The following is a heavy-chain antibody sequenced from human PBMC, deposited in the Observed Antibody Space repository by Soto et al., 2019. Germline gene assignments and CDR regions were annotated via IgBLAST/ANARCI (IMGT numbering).Heavy chain of an antibody. D-gene: IGHD1-26*01. CDR2: IIGSGGST. V-gene: IGHV3-23*01. CDR1: GCTFSSYA. CDR3: AKEGAIGGASNWFDH. Sequence: XGSLILSCSASGCTFSSYAMRWVRQAPGKGLEWVSAIIGSGGSTYYADSVKGRFTISRDNSKNTLYLQMNSLRAEDTAVYYCAKEGAIGGASNWFDHWRQGTLVTVSS. J-gene: IGHJ5*02.